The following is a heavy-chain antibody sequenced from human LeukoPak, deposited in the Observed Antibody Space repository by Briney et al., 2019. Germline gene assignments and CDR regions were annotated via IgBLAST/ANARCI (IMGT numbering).Heavy chain of an antibody. CDR1: GVSISSGSYY. J-gene: IGHJ4*02. V-gene: IGHV4-61*02. D-gene: IGHD3-16*01. CDR3: ARDPPGGNY. Sequence: SETLSLTCTVSGVSISSGSYYWSWIRQPAGKGLEWIGRIYTGGSTNYNPSLKNRVTISVDTSKNQFSLKLSSVTAADTAAYYCARDPPGGNYWGQGTLVTVSS. CDR2: IYTGGST.